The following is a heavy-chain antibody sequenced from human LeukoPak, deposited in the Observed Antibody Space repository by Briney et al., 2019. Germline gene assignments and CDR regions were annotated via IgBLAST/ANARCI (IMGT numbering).Heavy chain of an antibody. Sequence: SETLSLTYTVSGGSISSYYWSWIRQPPGKGLEWIGYIYYSGSTNYNPSLKSRVTISVDTSKNQFSLKLSSVTAADTAVYYCAREDYYYDSSGYSPWGQGTLVTVSS. CDR1: GGSISSYY. D-gene: IGHD3-22*01. CDR3: AREDYYYDSSGYSP. CDR2: IYYSGST. J-gene: IGHJ5*02. V-gene: IGHV4-59*01.